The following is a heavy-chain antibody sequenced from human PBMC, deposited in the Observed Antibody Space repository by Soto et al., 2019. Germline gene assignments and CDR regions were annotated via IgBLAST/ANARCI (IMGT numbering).Heavy chain of an antibody. J-gene: IGHJ2*01. CDR2: IYSGGST. V-gene: IGHV3-66*01. Sequence: EVQLVESGGGLVQPGGSLRLSCAASGFTVSSNYMSWVRQAPGKGLEWVSVIYSGGSTYYADSVKGRFTISRDNSKNTLYLQMNSLRAEDTAVYYWARRIAARPFGWYFDLWGRGTLVTVSS. D-gene: IGHD6-6*01. CDR3: ARRIAARPFGWYFDL. CDR1: GFTVSSNY.